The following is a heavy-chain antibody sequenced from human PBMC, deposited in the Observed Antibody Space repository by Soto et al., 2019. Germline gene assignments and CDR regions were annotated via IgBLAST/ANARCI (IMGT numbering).Heavy chain of an antibody. Sequence: PSQTLSLTCAISGDSVSSYSAAWNWIRQSPSGGLEWLGRTYYRSRFFSDYAESVKSRIITNPDTSKNQFSLQLKPVTPEDTAVYYCVRDRYSSSGWFDPWGQGTPVTSPQ. CDR1: GDSVSSYSAA. CDR3: VRDRYSSSGWFDP. J-gene: IGHJ5*02. CDR2: TYYRSRFFS. V-gene: IGHV6-1*01. D-gene: IGHD3-10*01.